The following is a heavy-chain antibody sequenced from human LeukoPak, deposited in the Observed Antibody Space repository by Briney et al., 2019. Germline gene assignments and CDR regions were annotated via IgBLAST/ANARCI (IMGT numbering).Heavy chain of an antibody. Sequence: SETLSLTCAVYGGSFSGYYWSWIRQPPGKGLEWIGEINHSGSTNYNPSLKSRVTISVDTSKNQISLKLSSVTAADTAAYYCARATYSSSWFYWGQGTLVTVSS. V-gene: IGHV4-34*01. CDR3: ARATYSSSWFY. CDR1: GGSFSGYY. CDR2: INHSGST. D-gene: IGHD6-13*01. J-gene: IGHJ4*02.